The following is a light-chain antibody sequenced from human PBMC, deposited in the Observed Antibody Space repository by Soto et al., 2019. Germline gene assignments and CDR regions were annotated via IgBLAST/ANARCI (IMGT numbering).Light chain of an antibody. CDR1: QSVSSN. CDR3: QQYSSSPS. Sequence: IGWTPSPVTPSLSPGERAAPSCRASQSVSSNLAWYQQKPGQAPRLLIYGASTRASGIPARFSGSGSGTEFTLTIGSLQSEDFAVYYCQQYSSSPSFGQGTRLEIK. V-gene: IGKV3-15*01. CDR2: GAS. J-gene: IGKJ5*01.